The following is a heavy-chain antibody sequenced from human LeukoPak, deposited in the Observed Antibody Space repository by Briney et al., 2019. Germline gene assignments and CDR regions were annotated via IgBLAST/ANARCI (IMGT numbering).Heavy chain of an antibody. Sequence: SGTLSLTCAVSGGSISSSNWWSWVRQPPGKGLEWIGEIYHSGSTNYNPSLKSRVTISVDKSKNQFSLKLTSVTAADTAVYYCARRAHLLGYCSGGSCYSGDYFEYWGQGILVTVSS. CDR3: ARRAHLLGYCSGGSCYSGDYFEY. CDR1: GGSISSSNW. J-gene: IGHJ4*02. V-gene: IGHV4-4*02. CDR2: IYHSGST. D-gene: IGHD2-15*01.